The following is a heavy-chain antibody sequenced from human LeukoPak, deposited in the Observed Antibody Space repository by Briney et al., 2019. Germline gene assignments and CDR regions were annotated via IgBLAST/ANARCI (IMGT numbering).Heavy chain of an antibody. V-gene: IGHV3-21*01. CDR1: GFTFSSYS. CDR3: ARRVASANDAFDI. J-gene: IGHJ3*02. Sequence: PGGALRLSCAASGFTFSSYSMNWVRQAAGKGLEWVSSISSSSTYIYYADSLKGRFTISRDNAKNSLYLQMNSLRAEDTAVYYCARRVASANDAFDIWGQGTMVTVSS. CDR2: ISSSSTYI. D-gene: IGHD6-13*01.